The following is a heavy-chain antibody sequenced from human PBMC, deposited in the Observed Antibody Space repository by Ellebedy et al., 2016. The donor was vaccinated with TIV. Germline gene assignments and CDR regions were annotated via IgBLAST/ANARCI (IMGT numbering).Heavy chain of an antibody. D-gene: IGHD4/OR15-4a*01. CDR2: LSYSGST. CDR1: GGSVSSSSYY. J-gene: IGHJ6*02. Sequence: SETLSLTCSVSGGSVSSSSYYCDWIRQPPGKGLEWIATLSYSGSTYYNPSLKGRVSISVDTSKNHFSLKLRSVTVADTAVYYCARRRTPDYDYYGMDVWGQGTTVSVSS. V-gene: IGHV4-39*01. CDR3: ARRRTPDYDYYGMDV.